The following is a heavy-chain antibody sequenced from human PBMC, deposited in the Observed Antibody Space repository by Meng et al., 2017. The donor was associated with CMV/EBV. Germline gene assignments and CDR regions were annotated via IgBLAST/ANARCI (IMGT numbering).Heavy chain of an antibody. V-gene: IGHV1-2*02. CDR3: ARDSAVRYSSSWYPIRY. J-gene: IGHJ4*02. Sequence: ASVKVSCKASGYTFTGYYMHWVRQAPGQGLEWMGWINPNSGGTNYAQKFQGRVTMTRDTSISIAYMELSRLRSDDTAVYYCARDSAVRYSSSWYPIRYWGQGTLVTVSS. D-gene: IGHD6-13*01. CDR1: GYTFTGYY. CDR2: INPNSGGT.